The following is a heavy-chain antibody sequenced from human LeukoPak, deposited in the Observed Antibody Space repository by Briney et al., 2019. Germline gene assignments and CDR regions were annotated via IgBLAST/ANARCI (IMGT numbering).Heavy chain of an antibody. V-gene: IGHV3-23*01. CDR2: VSGSGSAT. Sequence: PGESLRLSCAASGFTFRSYAMNWVRPAPGKGLEWVSAVSGSGSATYYADSVKGRFTISRDNSKNTLYLQMNSLRAEDTAVYYCAKDQYGEAFDIWGPGTMVTVSS. CDR3: AKDQYGEAFDI. CDR1: GFTFRSYA. J-gene: IGHJ3*02. D-gene: IGHD4-17*01.